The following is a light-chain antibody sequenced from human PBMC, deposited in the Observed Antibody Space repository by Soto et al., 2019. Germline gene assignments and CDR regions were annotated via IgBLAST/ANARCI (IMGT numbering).Light chain of an antibody. J-gene: IGLJ2*01. CDR3: CSYAGGSTYVL. V-gene: IGLV2-23*02. CDR1: SSDVGNYKL. CDR2: EVS. Sequence: QSALTQPASVSGSPGQSITISCTGTSSDVGNYKLVSWYQQHPGKAPKLMIYEVSKRPSGVPNRFSGSKSGNTASLTISGLLAEDEADYYCCSYAGGSTYVLFGGGTQLTVL.